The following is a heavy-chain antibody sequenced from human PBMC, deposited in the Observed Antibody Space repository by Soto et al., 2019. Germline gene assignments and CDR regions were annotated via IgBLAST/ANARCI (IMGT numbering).Heavy chain of an antibody. CDR1: GGSISSYY. CDR2: IYYSGST. V-gene: IGHV4-59*01. CDR3: ARANPGYCSSTSRYKWSEPDY. D-gene: IGHD2-2*02. J-gene: IGHJ4*02. Sequence: PSETLSLTCTVSGGSISSYYWSWIRQPPGKGLEWTGYIYYSGSTNYNPSLKSRVTISVDTSKNQFSLKLSSVTAADTAVYYCARANPGYCSSTSRYKWSEPDYWGQGTLVTVSS.